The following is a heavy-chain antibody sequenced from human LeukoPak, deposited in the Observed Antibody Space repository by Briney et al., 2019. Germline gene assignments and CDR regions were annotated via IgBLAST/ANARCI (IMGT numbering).Heavy chain of an antibody. D-gene: IGHD3-3*01. CDR2: ISGSGGST. V-gene: IGHV3-23*01. Sequence: GGSLRLSCAASGFTVSSNYMSWVRQAPGKGLEWVSAISGSGGSTYYADSVKGRFTISRDNSKNTLYLQMNSLRAEDTAVYYCAKDRLVGLRFLEWLTDSLGVWGQGTLVTVSS. CDR3: AKDRLVGLRFLEWLTDSLGV. J-gene: IGHJ4*02. CDR1: GFTVSSNY.